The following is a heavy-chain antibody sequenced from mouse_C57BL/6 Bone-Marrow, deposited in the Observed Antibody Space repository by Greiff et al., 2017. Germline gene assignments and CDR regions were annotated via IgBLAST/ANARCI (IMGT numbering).Heavy chain of an antibody. CDR1: GFNIKDDY. J-gene: IGHJ2*01. V-gene: IGHV14-4*01. CDR2: IDPEIGDT. D-gene: IGHD2-5*01. CDR3: SSFDSNYFDF. Sequence: EVQLQQSGAELVRPGASVKLSCTASGFNIKDDYIHWVKQRPEQGLEWIGWIDPEIGDTEYASKFQGKATITSDTSSNTAYIQLSSLTSEDTAVYYCSSFDSNYFDFWGQGTPLTVAS.